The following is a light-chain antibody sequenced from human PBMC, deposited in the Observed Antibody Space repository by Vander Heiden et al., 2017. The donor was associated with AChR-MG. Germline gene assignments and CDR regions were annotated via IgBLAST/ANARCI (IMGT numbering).Light chain of an antibody. CDR3: QEYNSYSPFT. Sequence: DIQMTQSPSTLSASVGDRVTITCRASQSISNWLAWYQQKPGKAPKLLIYDVSSLKSGVPSRFSGSGSGTEFTLTISSLQPDDFATYYCQEYNSYSPFTFGQGTKVEIK. CDR2: DVS. CDR1: QSISNW. V-gene: IGKV1-5*01. J-gene: IGKJ1*01.